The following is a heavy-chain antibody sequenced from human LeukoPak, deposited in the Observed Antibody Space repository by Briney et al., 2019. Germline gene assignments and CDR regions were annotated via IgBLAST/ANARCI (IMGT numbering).Heavy chain of an antibody. Sequence: SETLSLTCTVSGGSISSSSYYWGWIRQPPGKGLEWVGYIYYSGSTYYNPSLKSRVTISVDTSKNQFSLKLSSVTVADTAVYYCARDSRYCSSTSCSDYWGQGTLVTVSS. CDR2: IYYSGST. CDR3: ARDSRYCSSTSCSDY. J-gene: IGHJ4*02. V-gene: IGHV4-30-4*08. D-gene: IGHD2-2*01. CDR1: GGSISSSSYY.